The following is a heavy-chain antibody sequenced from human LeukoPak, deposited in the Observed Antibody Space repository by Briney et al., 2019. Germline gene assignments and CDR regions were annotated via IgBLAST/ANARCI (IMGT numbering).Heavy chain of an antibody. J-gene: IGHJ3*02. CDR3: AREAAFDM. V-gene: IGHV3-21*06. CDR1: GFTFSSYP. CDR2: ISSSSTYT. Sequence: PGGSLRLSCAASGFTFSSYPMNWVRQAPGKGLEWVSPISSSSTYTFYADSVKGRFTISRDNAKNSLYLQMNSLRAEDTAVYYCAREAAFDMWGQGTMVTVSS.